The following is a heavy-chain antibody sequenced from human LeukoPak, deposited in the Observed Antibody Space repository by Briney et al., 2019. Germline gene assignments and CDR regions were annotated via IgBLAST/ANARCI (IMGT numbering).Heavy chain of an antibody. J-gene: IGHJ5*02. CDR1: GXSXXXXX. V-gene: IGHV4-4*07. Sequence: PSETXSLTCTVSGXSXXXXXXXXXXXPAXXXXXWXGRLXXXGSTXYNPSLKSRVTMSLDTSKNHFSLKLSSVTAADTXVXXCAREYNYGFNAWGQGTLVTVSS. CDR3: AREYNYGFNA. CDR2: LXXXGST. D-gene: IGHD5-18*01.